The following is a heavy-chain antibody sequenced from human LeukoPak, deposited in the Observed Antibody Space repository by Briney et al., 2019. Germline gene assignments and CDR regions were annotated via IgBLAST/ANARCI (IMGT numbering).Heavy chain of an antibody. CDR3: TRVGYYYGSGSYYKRHFDY. CDR2: IRSKAYGGTT. V-gene: IGHV3-49*04. D-gene: IGHD3-10*01. Sequence: PGGSLRLSCTASGFTFGDYAMSWVRQAPGKGLEWVGFIRSKAYGGTTEYAASVKGRFTISRDDSKSIAYLQMNSLKTEDTAVYYCTRVGYYYGSGSYYKRHFDYWGQGTLVTVSS. CDR1: GFTFGDYA. J-gene: IGHJ4*02.